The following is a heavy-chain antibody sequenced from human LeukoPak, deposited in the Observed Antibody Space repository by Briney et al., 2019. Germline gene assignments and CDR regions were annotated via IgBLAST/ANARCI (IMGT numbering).Heavy chain of an antibody. CDR3: ARDGPVK. J-gene: IGHJ4*02. Sequence: PSETLSLTCAVSGGSISSSNWWSWVRQPPGKGLEWIGSIHYSGPTYYNPSLKSRVTISIDTSKSQFSLKLTSVNAADTAVYYCARDGPVKWGQGTLVTVSS. CDR1: GGSISSSNW. V-gene: IGHV4-4*02. CDR2: IHYSGPT. D-gene: IGHD3-22*01.